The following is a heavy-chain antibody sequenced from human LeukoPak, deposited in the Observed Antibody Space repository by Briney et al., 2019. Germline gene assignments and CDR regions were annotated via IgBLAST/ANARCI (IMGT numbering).Heavy chain of an antibody. V-gene: IGHV4-30-2*01. CDR2: IFHTGHT. Sequence: PSQTLSLTCAVSGGSISSGDFPWRWIRQPPGKGLERIGYIFHTGHTSYHPSLKSRVTISVDMSKNLISLRLTSVTAADTAAYFCARGFYGAGSHFDYWGQGTLVTVSS. CDR1: GGSISSGDFP. J-gene: IGHJ4*02. D-gene: IGHD3-10*01. CDR3: ARGFYGAGSHFDY.